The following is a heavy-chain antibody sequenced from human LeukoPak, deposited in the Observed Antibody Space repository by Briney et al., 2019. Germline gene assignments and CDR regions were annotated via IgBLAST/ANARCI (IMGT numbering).Heavy chain of an antibody. Sequence: GSLRLSCAVSGFTFSDHSMNWVRQAPGKGPEWVSFISSTGNYIYYADSVKGRFTISRDNGKNLVYLQMESLRVEDTAIYYCARDVEYDFWRGYNWFDPWGQGTLVTVSS. CDR1: GFTFSDHS. CDR2: ISSTGNYI. D-gene: IGHD3-3*01. CDR3: ARDVEYDFWRGYNWFDP. J-gene: IGHJ5*02. V-gene: IGHV3-21*06.